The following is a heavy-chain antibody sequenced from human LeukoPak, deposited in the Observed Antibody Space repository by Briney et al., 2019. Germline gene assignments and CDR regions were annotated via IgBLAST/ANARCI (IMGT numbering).Heavy chain of an antibody. CDR1: GYSFTRHV. Sequence: ASVKVSCKTSGYSFTRHVLHWVRQAPGQGLEWMGWIKVANGDTEYSQRFQGRVTFVRDTSATTVYMDLSSLTSEDTALYYCARELTRFGELDFWGQGTLVTVSS. D-gene: IGHD3-10*01. CDR2: IKVANGDT. V-gene: IGHV1-3*01. J-gene: IGHJ4*02. CDR3: ARELTRFGELDF.